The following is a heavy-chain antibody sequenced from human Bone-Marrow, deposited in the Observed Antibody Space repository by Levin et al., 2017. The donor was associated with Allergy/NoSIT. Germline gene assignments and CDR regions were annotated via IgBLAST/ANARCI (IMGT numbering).Heavy chain of an antibody. V-gene: IGHV1-2*06. CDR2: INPNTGGT. Sequence: VASVKVSCKASGYTFTGYFIHWVRQAPGQGLEYMGRINPNTGGTTYARNFQGRVTMTRDTSITTAYMELGSLRSDDTAVYYCAKELRLGAVGLHYGGQGTLVTVSS. J-gene: IGHJ4*02. D-gene: IGHD3-3*01. CDR3: AKELRLGAVGLHY. CDR1: GYTFTGYF.